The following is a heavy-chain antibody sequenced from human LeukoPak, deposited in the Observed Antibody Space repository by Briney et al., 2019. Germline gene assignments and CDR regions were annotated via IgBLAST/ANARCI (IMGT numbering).Heavy chain of an antibody. CDR3: AKAQLNYYYDTSGYFFDN. CDR1: GFTFDDYA. CDR2: INWNSGSV. D-gene: IGHD3-22*01. Sequence: PGGSLRLSCAASGFTFDDYAMHWVRQAPGKGLEWVSGINWNSGSVGYADSVKGRFTISRDNAKNSLYLQMNGLRAEDMALYYCAKAQLNYYYDTSGYFFDNCGQGTLVTVST. V-gene: IGHV3-9*03. J-gene: IGHJ4*02.